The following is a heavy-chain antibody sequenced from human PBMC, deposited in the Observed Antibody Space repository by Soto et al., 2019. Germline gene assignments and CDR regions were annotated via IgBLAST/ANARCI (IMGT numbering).Heavy chain of an antibody. Sequence: SETLSLTCAVYGGSFSGYYWSWIRQPPGKGLEWIGEINHSGSTNYNPSLKSRVTISVDTSKNQFSLKLSSVTAADTAVYYCARGEEMATIVNYFDYWGQGTLVTVSS. CDR1: GGSFSGYY. J-gene: IGHJ4*02. V-gene: IGHV4-34*01. CDR3: ARGEEMATIVNYFDY. CDR2: INHSGST. D-gene: IGHD5-12*01.